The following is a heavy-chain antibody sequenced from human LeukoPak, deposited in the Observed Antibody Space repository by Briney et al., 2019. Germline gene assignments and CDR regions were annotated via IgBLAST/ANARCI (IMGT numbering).Heavy chain of an antibody. CDR3: ARIGYSSSSFDY. D-gene: IGHD6-6*01. J-gene: IGHJ4*02. Sequence: GGSLRLSCAASGFTFSNYWMSWVRQAPGKGLEWVANIKQDESQKYYVDSVKGRFTISRDNAKNSQYLQMNSLRAEDTAMYYCARIGYSSSSFDYWGQGTLVTVSS. CDR2: IKQDESQK. V-gene: IGHV3-7*01. CDR1: GFTFSNYW.